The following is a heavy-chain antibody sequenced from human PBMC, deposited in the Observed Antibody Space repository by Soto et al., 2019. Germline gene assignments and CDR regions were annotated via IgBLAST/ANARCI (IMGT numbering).Heavy chain of an antibody. V-gene: IGHV1-69*13. Sequence: SVTVSCKASGYTFTAYYMHWVRQAPGQGLEWMGGIIPIFGTANYAQKFQGRVTITADESTSTAYMELSSLRSEDTAVYYCAGGMDVWGQGTTVTVSS. CDR3: AGGMDV. CDR2: IIPIFGTA. J-gene: IGHJ6*02. CDR1: GYTFTAYY.